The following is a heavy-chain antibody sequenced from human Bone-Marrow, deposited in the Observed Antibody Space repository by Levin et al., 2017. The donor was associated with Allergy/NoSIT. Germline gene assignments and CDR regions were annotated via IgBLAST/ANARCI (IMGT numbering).Heavy chain of an antibody. CDR3: AKSFNSSSWPTYFDP. J-gene: IGHJ5*02. CDR2: ISDSGGRT. D-gene: IGHD6-13*01. Sequence: GGSRRLSCAASGFTFRSYAMNWVRQAPGKGLEWVSTISDSGGRTYYPDSVKGRFTISRDNSKNTVFLQMNRLRADDTATYFCAKSFNSSSWPTYFDPWGQGALVTVSS. CDR1: GFTFRSYA. V-gene: IGHV3-23*01.